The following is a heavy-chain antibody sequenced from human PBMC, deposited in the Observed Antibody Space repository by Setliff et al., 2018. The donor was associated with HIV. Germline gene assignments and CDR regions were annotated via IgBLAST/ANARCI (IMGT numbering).Heavy chain of an antibody. D-gene: IGHD2-15*01. Sequence: LSLTCTVSGDSIGDYYWNWIRQPAGKGLEWIGRVYASAYSNYNPSLKSRVTMSLDTSKKHFSLKLKSVTAADTAVYYCALTGHRLLRGYMDVWGKGTTVTVSS. CDR2: VYASAYS. V-gene: IGHV4-4*07. J-gene: IGHJ6*03. CDR1: GDSIGDYY. CDR3: ALTGHRLLRGYMDV.